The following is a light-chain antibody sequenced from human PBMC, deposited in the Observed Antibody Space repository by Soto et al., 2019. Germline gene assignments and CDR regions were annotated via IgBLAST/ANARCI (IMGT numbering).Light chain of an antibody. CDR2: GAS. Sequence: EIVLPKSPGTLSLSPGERATLSCRASQSVSSSYLAWYQQKPGQAPRLLIYGASSRATGIPDRFSGSGSGTDFTLTISRLEPEDFAVYYCQQYGSSGTFGQGTKVDI. CDR1: QSVSSSY. CDR3: QQYGSSGT. V-gene: IGKV3-20*01. J-gene: IGKJ1*01.